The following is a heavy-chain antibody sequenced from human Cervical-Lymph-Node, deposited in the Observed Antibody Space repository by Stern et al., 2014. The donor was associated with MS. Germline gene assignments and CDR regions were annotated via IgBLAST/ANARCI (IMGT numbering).Heavy chain of an antibody. CDR1: GFTFSSYD. D-gene: IGHD5-18*01. J-gene: IGHJ4*02. CDR3: ARGRTYSYGSYYFDY. Sequence: QLVESGGGLVQPGGSLRLSCAASGFTFSSYDMHWVRQATGQGLEWVSAIGTAGDTYYPGSVKGRFTISRENAKNSLYLQMNSLRAGDTAVYYCARGRTYSYGSYYFDYWGQGTLVTVSS. V-gene: IGHV3-13*01. CDR2: IGTAGDT.